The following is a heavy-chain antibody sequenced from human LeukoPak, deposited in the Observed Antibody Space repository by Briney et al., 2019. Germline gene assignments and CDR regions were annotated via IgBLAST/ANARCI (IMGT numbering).Heavy chain of an antibody. CDR2: ISNSGNTI. J-gene: IGHJ6*03. D-gene: IGHD2-15*01. CDR3: ARDPGYCSGGSCQYYYYYYMDG. CDR1: GFTFSDYY. V-gene: IGHV3-11*04. Sequence: GGSLRLSCAASGFTFSDYYMSWIRQAPGKGLEWVSYISNSGNTIYYADSVKGRFTISRDNAKNSPYLQMNSLRAEDTAVYYCARDPGYCSGGSCQYYYYYYMDGWGKGTTVTVSS.